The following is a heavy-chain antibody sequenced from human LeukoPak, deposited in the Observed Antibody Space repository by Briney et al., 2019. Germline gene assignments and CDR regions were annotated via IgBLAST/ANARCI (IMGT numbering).Heavy chain of an antibody. CDR1: GGSFSDYY. CDR3: ASESIAARRGYFDY. D-gene: IGHD6-6*01. CDR2: THHSGST. Sequence: SETLSLTCAVYGGSFSDYYWSWIRQPPGKGLEWIGETHHSGSTNYNPSLKSRVTISVDTSKNQFSLKLSSVTAADTAVYYCASESIAARRGYFDYWSQGTLVTVSS. V-gene: IGHV4-34*01. J-gene: IGHJ4*02.